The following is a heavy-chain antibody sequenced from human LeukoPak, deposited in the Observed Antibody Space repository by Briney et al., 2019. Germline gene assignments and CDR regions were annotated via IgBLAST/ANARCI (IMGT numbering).Heavy chain of an antibody. V-gene: IGHV4-34*01. D-gene: IGHD4-17*01. CDR1: GGSFSGYY. CDR2: INHSGST. Sequence: PSETLSLTCAVYGGSFSGYYWSWVRQHPGKGLEWVGEINHSGSTNYNPSLKSRVTISVDTSKNQFSLKLSSVTAADTAVYYCARDGDYVRWFDPWGQGTLVTVSS. J-gene: IGHJ5*02. CDR3: ARDGDYVRWFDP.